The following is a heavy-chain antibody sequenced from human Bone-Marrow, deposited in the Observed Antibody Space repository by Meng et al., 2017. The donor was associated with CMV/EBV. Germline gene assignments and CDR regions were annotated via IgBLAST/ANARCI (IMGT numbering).Heavy chain of an antibody. V-gene: IGHV4-4*02. J-gene: IGHJ4*02. Sequence: GSLRLSCAVSGGSISSSNWWSWVRQPPGKGLEWIGEIYHSGSTNYNPSLKSRVTISVDKSKNQFSLKLSSVTAADTAVYYCARVSRLWFGEYLDYWGQGTLVTSPQ. D-gene: IGHD3-10*01. CDR1: GGSISSSNW. CDR3: ARVSRLWFGEYLDY. CDR2: IYHSGST.